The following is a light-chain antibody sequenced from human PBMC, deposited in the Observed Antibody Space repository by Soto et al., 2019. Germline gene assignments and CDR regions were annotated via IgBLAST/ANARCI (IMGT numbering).Light chain of an antibody. Sequence: EIVMTQSPVTLSVSPGERATLSCRASQSVGGDLAWYQQIPGQAPRLLIYGAVTRATGVAARFSGGGSGTEFTLTVDSLQSEDLAIYYCQQYYAWPRTFGQGTKVDIK. CDR2: GAV. CDR3: QQYYAWPRT. J-gene: IGKJ2*01. CDR1: QSVGGD. V-gene: IGKV3-15*01.